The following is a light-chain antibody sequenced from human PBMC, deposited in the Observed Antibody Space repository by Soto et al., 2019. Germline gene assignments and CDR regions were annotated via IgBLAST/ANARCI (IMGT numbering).Light chain of an antibody. Sequence: QSVLTQPPSASGTPGQRVIISCSGSSSNIGSNYVFWYQRLPGTAPKLLIFRNNQRPSGVPDRFSGSKSGTSASLAISGLRSEDEAVYYCAAWGDSLSAPRVFGTGTKVTVL. V-gene: IGLV1-47*01. CDR2: RNN. CDR3: AAWGDSLSAPRV. CDR1: SSNIGSNY. J-gene: IGLJ1*01.